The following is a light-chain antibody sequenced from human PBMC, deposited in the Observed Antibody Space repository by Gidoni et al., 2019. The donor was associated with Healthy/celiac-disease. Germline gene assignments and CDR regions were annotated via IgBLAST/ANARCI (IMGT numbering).Light chain of an antibody. J-gene: IGKJ4*01. V-gene: IGKV3-11*01. Sequence: EIVLTQSPATLSLSPGERATLSCRASQSCSSYLAWYQQKPGQARRLLIYDASNRATGIPARFSGSGSGTDFTLTISSLEPEDFAVYYCQQRSNWPPLTFGGGTKVEIK. CDR1: QSCSSY. CDR2: DAS. CDR3: QQRSNWPPLT.